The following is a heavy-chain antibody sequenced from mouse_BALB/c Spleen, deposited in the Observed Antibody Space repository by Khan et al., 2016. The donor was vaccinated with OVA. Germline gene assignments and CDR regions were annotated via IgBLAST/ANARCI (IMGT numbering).Heavy chain of an antibody. CDR2: INPGNGYT. D-gene: IGHD2-14*01. Sequence: QVQLQQSGAELARPGASVKMSCKASGYTFTSYTIHWIKKRPGQGLEWIGYINPGNGYTNYNQKFKDRATLTTDKSSTTAYLQRSSLTSDDSAVYNCVRDGAYHRNDGWFAYWGQGTLVTVSA. CDR3: VRDGAYHRNDGWFAY. V-gene: IGHV1-4*01. J-gene: IGHJ3*01. CDR1: GYTFTSYT.